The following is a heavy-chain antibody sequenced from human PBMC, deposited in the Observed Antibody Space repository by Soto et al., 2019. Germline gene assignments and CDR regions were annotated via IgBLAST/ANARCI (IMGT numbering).Heavy chain of an antibody. CDR3: ARVGRSGTFYSYYGMDV. J-gene: IGHJ6*02. CDR2: IIPIFGTA. D-gene: IGHD3-10*01. Sequence: QVQLVQSGAEVKKPRSSVKVSCKASGGTFSSYAISWVRQAPGQGLEWMGGIIPIFGTANYAQKFQGRVTITADESTSTAYMELSSLRSEDTAVYYCARVGRSGTFYSYYGMDVWGQGTTVSVSS. CDR1: GGTFSSYA. V-gene: IGHV1-69*12.